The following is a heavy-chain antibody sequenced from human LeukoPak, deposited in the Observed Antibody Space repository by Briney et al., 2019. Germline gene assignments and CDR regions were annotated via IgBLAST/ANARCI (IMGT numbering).Heavy chain of an antibody. Sequence: PGGSLRLSCAASGFTFSSYAMSWVRQAPGKGLEWVSAISGSGGSTYYADSVKGRFTISRDNSKNTLYLQMNSLRAEDTAVYYFAKDAVLLWFGEFYYPDYWGQGTLVTVSS. D-gene: IGHD3-10*01. CDR2: ISGSGGST. J-gene: IGHJ4*02. CDR3: AKDAVLLWFGEFYYPDY. CDR1: GFTFSSYA. V-gene: IGHV3-23*01.